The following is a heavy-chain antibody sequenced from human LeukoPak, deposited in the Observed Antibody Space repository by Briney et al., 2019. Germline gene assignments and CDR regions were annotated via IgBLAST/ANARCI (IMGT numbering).Heavy chain of an antibody. Sequence: GGSLRLSCAASGFTFSSYGMHWVRQAPGKGLERVAVISYDGSNKYYADSVKGRFTISGDNSKNTPYLQMNSLRAEGTAVYYCAKEGPRWVAATHRYYGMDVWGQGTTVTVSS. D-gene: IGHD2-15*01. CDR2: ISYDGSNK. CDR1: GFTFSSYG. CDR3: AKEGPRWVAATHRYYGMDV. J-gene: IGHJ6*02. V-gene: IGHV3-30*18.